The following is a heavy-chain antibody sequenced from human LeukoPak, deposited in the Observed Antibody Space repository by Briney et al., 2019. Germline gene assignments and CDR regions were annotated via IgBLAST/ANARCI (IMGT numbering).Heavy chain of an antibody. V-gene: IGHV6-1*01. Sequence: LSQTLSLTCVISGDSVSSNDAAWSWITQSPSRVLDSLGRTLYKSKGWADSVPSVSSRITINRNTSQNQLSLHLRSVTTEDSSGYYCAREVAVIRGIRNWVDSWGPGILVTVSA. D-gene: IGHD3-10*01. CDR1: GDSVSSNDAA. CDR3: AREVAVIRGIRNWVDS. CDR2: TLYKSKGWA. J-gene: IGHJ5*01.